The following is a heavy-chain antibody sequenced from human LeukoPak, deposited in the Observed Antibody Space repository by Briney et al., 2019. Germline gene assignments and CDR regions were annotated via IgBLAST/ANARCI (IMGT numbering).Heavy chain of an antibody. CDR2: IRYDGSNK. Sequence: GGSLRLSCAASGFTFSSYGMHWVRQAPGKGLEWVAFIRYDGSNKYYADSVKGRFTISRDNSKNTLYLQMNSLRSEDTAVYYCARDPWRARSTMIVVPGWFDPWGQGTLVTVSS. V-gene: IGHV3-30*02. CDR1: GFTFSSYG. CDR3: ARDPWRARSTMIVVPGWFDP. J-gene: IGHJ5*02. D-gene: IGHD3-22*01.